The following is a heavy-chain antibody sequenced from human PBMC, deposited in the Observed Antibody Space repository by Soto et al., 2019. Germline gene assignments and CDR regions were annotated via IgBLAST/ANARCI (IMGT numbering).Heavy chain of an antibody. V-gene: IGHV1-3*01. D-gene: IGHD3-3*01. CDR1: GYTFTSYA. CDR2: INAGNGNT. J-gene: IGHJ4*02. CDR3: ARVPYYDFWSGYPYDY. Sequence: ASVKVSCKASGYTFTSYAMHWVRQAPGQRLEWMGWINAGNGNTKYSQKFQGRVTITRDTSASTAYMELSSLRSEDTAVYYCARVPYYDFWSGYPYDYWGQGTLVTVSS.